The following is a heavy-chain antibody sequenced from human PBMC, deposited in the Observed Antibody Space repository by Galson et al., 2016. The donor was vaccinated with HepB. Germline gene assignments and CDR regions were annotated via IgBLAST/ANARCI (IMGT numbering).Heavy chain of an antibody. D-gene: IGHD6-13*01. Sequence: SLRLSCAASGFSFSDYWMNWVRQAPGQGLGWVANIKRDGSQIYYDDPVKGRFTISRDNSNNTVHLQMNNLKVEDMAIYYCAKDWAAGGNWYFEYWGQGTLVTVSS. CDR3: AKDWAAGGNWYFEY. CDR2: IKRDGSQI. V-gene: IGHV3-7*01. J-gene: IGHJ4*02. CDR1: GFSFSDYW.